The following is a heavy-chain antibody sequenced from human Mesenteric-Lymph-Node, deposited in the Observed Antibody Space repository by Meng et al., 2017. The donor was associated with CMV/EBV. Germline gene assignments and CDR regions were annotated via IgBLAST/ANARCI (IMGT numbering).Heavy chain of an antibody. V-gene: IGHV1-2*02. D-gene: IGHD6-13*01. CDR1: GFIDYY. J-gene: IGHJ5*02. Sequence: ASVKVSCKTSGFIDYYLDWVRQAPGQGLEWMGWIEPNSGGTNYAQKFQGRVTMTRDTSISTAYMELSRLRSDDTAVYYCARHSSSWYEIDWFDPWGQGTLVTVSS. CDR2: IEPNSGGT. CDR3: ARHSSSWYEIDWFDP.